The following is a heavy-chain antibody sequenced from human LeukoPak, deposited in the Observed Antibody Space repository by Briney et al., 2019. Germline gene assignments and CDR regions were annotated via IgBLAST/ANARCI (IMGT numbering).Heavy chain of an antibody. Sequence: SQTLSLTCTVSGGSLSSGGYYWGCVRQHPERGGEWVGYIYYSGSTYYNPSLKRRVTISVDTSKNQFSLTLSSVTAADTAVYYCASDSGEEILWGQGTLVTVSS. CDR1: GGSLSSGGYY. CDR2: IYYSGST. D-gene: IGHD1-26*01. V-gene: IGHV4-31*03. CDR3: ASDSGEEIL. J-gene: IGHJ4*02.